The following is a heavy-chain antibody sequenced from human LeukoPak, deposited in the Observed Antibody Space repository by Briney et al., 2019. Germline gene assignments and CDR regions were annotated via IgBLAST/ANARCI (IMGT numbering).Heavy chain of an antibody. V-gene: IGHV4-61*02. CDR2: IYTSGST. Sequence: SQTLSLTRTVSGGSISSGSYYWSWIRQPAGKGLEWIGRIYTSGSTNYNPSLKSRVTISVDTSKNQFSLKLSSVTAADTAVYYCARDTIVGATRDAFDIWGQGTMVTVSS. D-gene: IGHD1-26*01. CDR3: ARDTIVGATRDAFDI. CDR1: GGSISSGSYY. J-gene: IGHJ3*02.